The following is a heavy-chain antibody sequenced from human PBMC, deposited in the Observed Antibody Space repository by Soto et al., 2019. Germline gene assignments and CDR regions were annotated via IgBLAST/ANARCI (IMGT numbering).Heavy chain of an antibody. CDR1: GDAIISSNW. V-gene: IGHV4-4*02. D-gene: IGHD6-13*01. CDR2: IYHTGIT. J-gene: IGHJ6*02. CDR3: ARYSASGLYYYFGMDV. Sequence: SETLSLTCAVSGDAIISSNWWTWVRQPPGKGLEWIGDIYHTGITNLVDKSKNQFSLKLTSVTAADTAVYYCARYSASGLYYYFGMDVWGQGTTVTVSS.